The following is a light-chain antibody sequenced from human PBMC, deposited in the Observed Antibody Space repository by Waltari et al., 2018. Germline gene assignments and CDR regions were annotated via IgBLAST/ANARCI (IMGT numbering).Light chain of an antibody. CDR3: QQYHSYSPDT. V-gene: IGKV1-5*03. Sequence: DIQMTQSPSILSASVGDRVTITCRASQTISIYLAWYQQKPGKAPNLLIFKASTLESGVPSRSCGSGSGTEFTLTISSLQPDDFATYYCQQYHSYSPDTFGQGTTLDIK. CDR1: QTISIY. CDR2: KAS. J-gene: IGKJ2*01.